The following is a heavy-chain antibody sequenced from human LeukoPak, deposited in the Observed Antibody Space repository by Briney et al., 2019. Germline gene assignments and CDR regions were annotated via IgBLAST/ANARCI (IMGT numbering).Heavy chain of an antibody. D-gene: IGHD5-12*01. Sequence: GGSLRLSCVASGFSISDYILNWVRQAPGKGLEWVSFITGSSSYKHYADSVKGRFTVSRDNAHNSLYLQMNSLRAEDTAVYYCARDLYVDIVAPSGMDVWGQGTTVTVSS. CDR3: ARDLYVDIVAPSGMDV. J-gene: IGHJ6*02. CDR1: GFSISDYI. CDR2: ITGSSSYK. V-gene: IGHV3-21*06.